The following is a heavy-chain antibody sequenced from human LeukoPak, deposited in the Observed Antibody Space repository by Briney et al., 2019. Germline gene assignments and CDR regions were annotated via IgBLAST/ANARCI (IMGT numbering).Heavy chain of an antibody. Sequence: GGSLRLSCAASGFTFSSYAMHWVRQAPGQGLEWMGWINPNSGGTNYAQKFQGRVTMTRDTSINTAYMELSRLRSHDTAVYYCARDLNKYGGYSDIQHWGQGTLVTVSS. V-gene: IGHV1-2*02. CDR2: INPNSGGT. CDR3: ARDLNKYGGYSDIQH. CDR1: GFTFSSYA. D-gene: IGHD5-12*01. J-gene: IGHJ1*01.